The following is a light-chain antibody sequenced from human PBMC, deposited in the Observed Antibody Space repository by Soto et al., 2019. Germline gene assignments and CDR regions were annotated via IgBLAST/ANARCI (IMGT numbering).Light chain of an antibody. V-gene: IGLV4-69*01. CDR1: SGHSNYA. CDR3: QTWDTGIRV. Sequence: QSVLTQSPSASASLGASVKLTCTLSSGHSNYAIAWHQQQPDKGPRFLMKLNSDGRHRKGDGIPDRFSGSSSGTERYLTISSLQSEDEADYYCQTWDTGIRVFGGGTKLTVL. CDR2: LNSDGRH. J-gene: IGLJ2*01.